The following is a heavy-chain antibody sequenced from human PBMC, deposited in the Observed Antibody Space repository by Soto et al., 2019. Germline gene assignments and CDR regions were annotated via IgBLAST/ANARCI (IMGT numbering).Heavy chain of an antibody. Sequence: GGSLRLSCAASGFTFSSYSMNWVRQAPGKGLEWVSSISSSSSYIYYADSVKGRFTISRDNAKNSLYLQMNSLRAEDTAVYYCARDRVVATLGENAFDIWGQGTMVTVSS. V-gene: IGHV3-21*01. D-gene: IGHD5-12*01. CDR3: ARDRVVATLGENAFDI. CDR1: GFTFSSYS. J-gene: IGHJ3*02. CDR2: ISSSSSYI.